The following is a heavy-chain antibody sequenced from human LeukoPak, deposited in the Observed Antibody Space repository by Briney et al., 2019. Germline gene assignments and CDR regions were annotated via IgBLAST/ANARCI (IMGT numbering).Heavy chain of an antibody. Sequence: SETLSLTCTVSGGSISSSSYYWGWIRQPPGKGLEWIGSIYYSGSTYYNPSLKSRVTISVDTSKNQFSLKLSSVTAADTAVYYCARKSYYGSGSSVNWFDPWGQGTLVTVSS. D-gene: IGHD3-10*01. CDR1: GGSISSSSYY. CDR3: ARKSYYGSGSSVNWFDP. V-gene: IGHV4-39*07. CDR2: IYYSGST. J-gene: IGHJ5*02.